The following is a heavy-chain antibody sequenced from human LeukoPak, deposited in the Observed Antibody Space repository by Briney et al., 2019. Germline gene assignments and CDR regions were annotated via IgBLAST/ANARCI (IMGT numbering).Heavy chain of an antibody. CDR1: GFTFSSYS. J-gene: IGHJ3*02. CDR2: INSSSSYI. D-gene: IGHD3-16*02. V-gene: IGHV3-21*01. Sequence: PGGSLRLSCAASGFTFSSYSMNWVRQAPGKGLEWVSSINSSSSYIYYADSVKGRFTISRDNAKNSLYLQMNSLRAEDTAVYYCARGSHYDYVWGSYRPIGAFDIWGQGTMVTVSS. CDR3: ARGSHYDYVWGSYRPIGAFDI.